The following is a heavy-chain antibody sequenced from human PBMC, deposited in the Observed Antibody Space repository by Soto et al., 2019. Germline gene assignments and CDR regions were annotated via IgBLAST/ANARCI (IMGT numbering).Heavy chain of an antibody. D-gene: IGHD3-10*01. Sequence: EVQLVESGGGLVKPGGSLRLSCAASGFTFSNAWMNWVRQAPGKGLEWVGRIKSKTDGGTTDYAAPVKGRFTISRDDSKSTPYLQINSLKTEDTAVFYCIPGDSRGYWGQGTLVTVSS. CDR3: IPGDSRGY. J-gene: IGHJ4*02. CDR2: IKSKTDGGTT. CDR1: GFTFSNAW. V-gene: IGHV3-15*01.